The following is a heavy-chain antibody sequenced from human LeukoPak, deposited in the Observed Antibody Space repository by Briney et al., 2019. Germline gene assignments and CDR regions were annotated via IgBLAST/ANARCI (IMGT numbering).Heavy chain of an antibody. CDR2: ICTAGDT. V-gene: IGHV3-13*01. D-gene: IGHD6-13*01. J-gene: IGHJ3*02. CDR3: ARGSRWYGSDFDI. Sequence: PGGSLRLSCAASGFTFSTYDMHWVRQVPGKGLEGGSRICTAGDTYYLGSVKGRFTISRENAKNSLYLQMNSLRAGHTAVYYCARGSRWYGSDFDIWGQGTMVTVAS. CDR1: GFTFSTYD.